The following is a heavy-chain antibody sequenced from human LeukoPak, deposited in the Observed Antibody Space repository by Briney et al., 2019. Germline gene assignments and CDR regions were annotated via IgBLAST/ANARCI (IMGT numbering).Heavy chain of an antibody. CDR3: ARLAYTSGYYYYMDV. V-gene: IGHV5-51*01. Sequence: GESLKISCKGSGYTFPSYWIGWVRQLPGKGLECMGNIYPGIGDSDIRYSPSFQGQVSISADKSISTAYLQWTSLKASDTAMYYCARLAYTSGYYYYMDVWGKGTTVTVSS. D-gene: IGHD5-18*01. CDR2: IYPGIGDSDI. CDR1: GYTFPSYW. J-gene: IGHJ6*03.